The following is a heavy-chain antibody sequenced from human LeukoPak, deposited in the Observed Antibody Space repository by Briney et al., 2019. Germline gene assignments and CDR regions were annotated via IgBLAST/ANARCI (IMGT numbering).Heavy chain of an antibody. CDR1: GFTFSSYA. D-gene: IGHD5-12*01. J-gene: IGHJ3*02. CDR2: ISGSGGST. Sequence: PGGSLRLSCAASGFTFSSYAMSWVRQAPGKGLEWVSAISGSGGSTYHADSVKGRFTISRDKSKNTVYLQMNSLRGEDTAVYYCAKDRGYSGYSDAFDIWGQGTMVTVSS. V-gene: IGHV3-23*01. CDR3: AKDRGYSGYSDAFDI.